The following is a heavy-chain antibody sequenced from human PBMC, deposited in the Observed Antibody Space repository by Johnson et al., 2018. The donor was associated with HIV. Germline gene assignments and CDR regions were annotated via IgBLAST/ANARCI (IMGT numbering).Heavy chain of an antibody. CDR3: ARGGRKWELLGDDAFDI. V-gene: IGHV3-20*04. CDR1: GFTFDDYG. J-gene: IGHJ3*02. CDR2: INWNGGST. Sequence: EVQLVESGGGVVRPGGSLRLSCAASGFTFDDYGMSWVRQAPGKGLEWVSGINWNGGSTGYADSVKGRFTISRDNAKNSLYLQMNSLRAGDTAVYYCARGGRKWELLGDDAFDIWGQGTMVTVSS. D-gene: IGHD1-26*01.